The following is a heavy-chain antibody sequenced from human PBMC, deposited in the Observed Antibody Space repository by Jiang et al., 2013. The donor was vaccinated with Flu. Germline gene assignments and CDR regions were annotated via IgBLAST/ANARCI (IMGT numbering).Heavy chain of an antibody. D-gene: IGHD3-10*01. V-gene: IGHV7-4-1*02. CDR3: AREGWGSGSYYSDY. CDR2: VNTNTGNP. J-gene: IGHJ4*02. Sequence: QSGSELKKPGASVKVSCKASGYTFTTYNMHWVRQAPGQGPEWMGWVNTNTGNPTYAQGFTGRFVFSLDTSVSTAYLQISSLKAEDTAVYYCAREGWGSGSYYSDYWGQGTLVTVSS. CDR1: GYTFTTYN.